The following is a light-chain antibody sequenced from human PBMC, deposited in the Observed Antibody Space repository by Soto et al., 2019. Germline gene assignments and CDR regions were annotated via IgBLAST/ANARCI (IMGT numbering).Light chain of an antibody. Sequence: QSALTQPASVSGSPGQSITISCTGTSSDFGGYNYVSWYQQHPGKAPKLMIYDVTNRPSGVSNRFSGSKSGNTASLTISGLQAEDEADYYCTSYTSITTLVVFGGGTKLTVL. J-gene: IGLJ2*01. CDR3: TSYTSITTLVV. V-gene: IGLV2-14*03. CDR1: SSDFGGYNY. CDR2: DVT.